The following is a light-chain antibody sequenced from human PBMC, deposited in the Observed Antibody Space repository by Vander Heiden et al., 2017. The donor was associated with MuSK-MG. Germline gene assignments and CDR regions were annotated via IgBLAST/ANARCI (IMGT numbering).Light chain of an antibody. CDR3: QSADRSSTYVL. Sequence: SYEVTQPLSVSVSPGQTARITCSGDTIPNQFVYWYQQKAGQAPVLVIYKDSERPSGIPERFSGGSSGATATLTISGVQAEDEADYHCQSADRSSTYVLFDGGTKLTVL. CDR1: TIPNQF. CDR2: KDS. V-gene: IGLV3-25*03. J-gene: IGLJ2*01.